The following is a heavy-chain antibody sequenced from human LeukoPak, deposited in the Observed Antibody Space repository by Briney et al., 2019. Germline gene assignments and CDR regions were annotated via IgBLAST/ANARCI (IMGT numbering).Heavy chain of an antibody. CDR1: GGSFSGYY. Sequence: SETLSLTCAVYGGSFSGYYWSWIRQPPGKGLEWIGEINHSGSTNYNPSLKSRVTISVGTSKNQFSLKLSSVTAADTAVYYCARLYSGSYIYWGQGTLVTVSS. CDR2: INHSGST. J-gene: IGHJ4*02. V-gene: IGHV4-34*01. CDR3: ARLYSGSYIY. D-gene: IGHD1-26*01.